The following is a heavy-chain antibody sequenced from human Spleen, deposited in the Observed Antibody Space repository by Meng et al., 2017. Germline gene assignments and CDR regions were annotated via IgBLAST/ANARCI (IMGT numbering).Heavy chain of an antibody. CDR3: AKDAGSWYFFDY. J-gene: IGHJ4*02. Sequence: GGSLRLSCAASGFTLVDYAMHWVRQAPGKGLEWVSGITWNSGTIGYADSVKGRFTISRDNAKNSLYLQMNSLRAEDTALYYCAKDAGSWYFFDYWGQGTLVTVSS. D-gene: IGHD6-13*01. V-gene: IGHV3-9*01. CDR1: GFTLVDYA. CDR2: ITWNSGTI.